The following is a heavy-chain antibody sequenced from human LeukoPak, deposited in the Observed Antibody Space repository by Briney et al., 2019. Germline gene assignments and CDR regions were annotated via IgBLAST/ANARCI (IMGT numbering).Heavy chain of an antibody. CDR3: ASPPDYYGSGSYYNVKGSSDYYYYGMDV. V-gene: IGHV1-69*04. Sequence: SVKVSCKASGGTFSSYAISWVRQAPGQGLEWMGRIIPILGIANYAQKFQGRVTITADKSTSTAYMELSSLRSEDTAVYYCASPPDYYGSGSYYNVKGSSDYYYYGMDVWGQGTTVTVSS. CDR1: GGTFSSYA. D-gene: IGHD3-10*01. CDR2: IIPILGIA. J-gene: IGHJ6*02.